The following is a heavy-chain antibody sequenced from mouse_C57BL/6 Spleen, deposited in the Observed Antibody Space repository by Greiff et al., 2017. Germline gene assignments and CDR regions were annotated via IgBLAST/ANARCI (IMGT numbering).Heavy chain of an antibody. CDR2: IDPSDSST. J-gene: IGHJ2*01. CDR3: AAVYYGSSRDY. Sequence: QVQLQQPGAELVMPGASVKLSCKASGYTFTSYWMHWVKQRPGQGLEWIGEIDPSDSSTNYNQKFKGKSTLAVDNSSSTAYMQLSSLTSEDSAVYYCAAVYYGSSRDYWGQGTTLTVSS. CDR1: GYTFTSYW. D-gene: IGHD1-1*01. V-gene: IGHV1-69*01.